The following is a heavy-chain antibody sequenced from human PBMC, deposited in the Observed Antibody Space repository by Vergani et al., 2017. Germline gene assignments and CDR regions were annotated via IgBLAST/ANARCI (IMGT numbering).Heavy chain of an antibody. D-gene: IGHD3-10*01. CDR3: AREPANMVRGVKGYYYYGMDV. CDR1: GGSITSSSYY. V-gene: IGHV4-39*02. CDR2: IYHSGGA. J-gene: IGHJ6*02. Sequence: QLHLQESGPGLVKPSETLSLTCTVSGGSITSSSYYWGWIRQPPGKGLEWIGNIYHSGGAYYNPSLKGRVTISVDTSKNQFSLKLSSVTAADTAVYYCAREPANMVRGVKGYYYYGMDVWGQGTTVTVSS.